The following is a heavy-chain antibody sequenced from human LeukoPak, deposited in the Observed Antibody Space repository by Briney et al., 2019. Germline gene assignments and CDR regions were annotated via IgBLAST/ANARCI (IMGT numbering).Heavy chain of an antibody. V-gene: IGHV1-69*13. CDR3: ARDPYAFWSGYPGDY. J-gene: IGHJ4*02. Sequence: SVKVSCKASGGTFSSYAISWVRQAPGQGLEWMGGIIPIFGTANYAQKFQGRVTITADESTSTAYMELSSLRSEDTAVYYCARDPYAFWSGYPGDYWGQGTLVTVSS. CDR1: GGTFSSYA. D-gene: IGHD3-3*01. CDR2: IIPIFGTA.